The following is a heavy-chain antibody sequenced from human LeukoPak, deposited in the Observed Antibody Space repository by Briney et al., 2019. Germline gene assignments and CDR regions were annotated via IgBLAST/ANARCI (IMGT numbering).Heavy chain of an antibody. CDR3: ARHLRGRYCSGTSCYQGFDY. J-gene: IGHJ4*02. D-gene: IGHD2-2*01. CDR2: INHSGST. CDR1: GGSFSGYY. Sequence: PSETLSLTCAVYGGSFSGYYWSWIRQPPGKGLEWIGEINHSGSTNYNPSLKSRVTISVDTSKNQFSLKLNSVTAADTATYYCARHLRGRYCSGTSCYQGFDYWGQGTLVTVSS. V-gene: IGHV4-34*01.